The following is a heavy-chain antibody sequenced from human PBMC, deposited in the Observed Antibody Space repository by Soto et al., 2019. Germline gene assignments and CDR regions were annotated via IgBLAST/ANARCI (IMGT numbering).Heavy chain of an antibody. J-gene: IGHJ3*02. CDR3: AKLITMVNDAFDI. D-gene: IGHD3-10*01. Sequence: PGGSLRLSCAASGFTFDDYAMHWVRQAPGKGLEWVSGISWNSGSIGYADSVKGRFTISRDNAKNSLYLQMNSLRAEDTALYYCAKLITMVNDAFDIWGQGTMVTVSS. CDR1: GFTFDDYA. V-gene: IGHV3-9*01. CDR2: ISWNSGSI.